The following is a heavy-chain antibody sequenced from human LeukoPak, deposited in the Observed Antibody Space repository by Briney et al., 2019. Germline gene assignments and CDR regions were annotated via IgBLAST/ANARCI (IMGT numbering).Heavy chain of an antibody. J-gene: IGHJ5*02. CDR1: GFTFSSYS. CDR2: ISSSSSTI. Sequence: GGSLRLSCAASGFTFSSYSMSWVRQAPGKGLECVSYISSSSSTIYYADSVKGRFTISRDNAKNSLYLQMNSLRDEDTAVYYCARGDSSGYGPDHWGQGTLVTVSS. D-gene: IGHD3-22*01. V-gene: IGHV3-48*02. CDR3: ARGDSSGYGPDH.